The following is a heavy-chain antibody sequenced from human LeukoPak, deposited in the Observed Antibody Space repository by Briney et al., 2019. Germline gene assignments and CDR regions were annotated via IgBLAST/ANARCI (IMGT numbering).Heavy chain of an antibody. Sequence: PSETLSLTCAVYGGSFSVYYWSWIRQPPGKGLEWIGEINHSGSTNYNPSLKSRVTISVDTSKNQFSLKLSSVTAADTAVYYRARPSLQPPQDWFDPWGQGTLVTVSS. D-gene: IGHD1-1*01. CDR2: INHSGST. CDR1: GGSFSVYY. CDR3: ARPSLQPPQDWFDP. J-gene: IGHJ5*02. V-gene: IGHV4-34*01.